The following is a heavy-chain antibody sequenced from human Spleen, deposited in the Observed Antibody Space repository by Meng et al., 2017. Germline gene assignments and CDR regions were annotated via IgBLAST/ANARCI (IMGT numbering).Heavy chain of an antibody. CDR1: GGSFSGYY. CDR3: ARVSRGWSGYYSY. D-gene: IGHD3-3*01. J-gene: IGHJ4*02. CDR2: INHSGST. V-gene: IGHV4-34*01. Sequence: QLQQWGAGLLKPSEALSLTCAVYGGSFSGYYWSWIRQPPGKGLEWIGEINHSGSTNYNPSLKSRVTISVDTSKNQFSLKLSSVTAADTAVYYCARVSRGWSGYYSYWGQGTLVTVSS.